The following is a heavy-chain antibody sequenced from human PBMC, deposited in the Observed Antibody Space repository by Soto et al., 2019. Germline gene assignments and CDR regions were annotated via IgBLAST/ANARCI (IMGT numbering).Heavy chain of an antibody. D-gene: IGHD7-27*01. J-gene: IGHJ6*02. CDR1: GGSLSSGAYP. V-gene: IGHV4-30-2*01. CDR2: IYHSGST. CDR3: ARDSGDRYYYGMDV. Sequence: SETLSLTCAVSGGSLSSGAYPLSWIRQPPGKGLEWIGYIYHSGSTYYNPSLKSRVTISEDRSKNQFSLKLSSVTAADTAVYYCARDSGDRYYYGMDVWGQGTTVT.